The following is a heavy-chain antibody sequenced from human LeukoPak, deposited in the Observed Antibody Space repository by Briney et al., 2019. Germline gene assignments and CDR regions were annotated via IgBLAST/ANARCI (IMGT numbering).Heavy chain of an antibody. CDR3: ARGRSSGYYDQ. CDR2: ISGSGGST. J-gene: IGHJ5*02. Sequence: GGSLRLSCAASGFTFSSYAMNWVRQAPGKGLEWVSSISGSGGSTYYADSVKGRFTISRDNSKNTLYLQMNSLRPEDTHVYYCARGRSSGYYDQWGQGTLVTVSS. CDR1: GFTFSSYA. V-gene: IGHV3-23*01. D-gene: IGHD3-22*01.